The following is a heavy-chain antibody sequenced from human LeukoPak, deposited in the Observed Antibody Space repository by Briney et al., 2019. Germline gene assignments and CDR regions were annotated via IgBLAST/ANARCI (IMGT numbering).Heavy chain of an antibody. V-gene: IGHV3-30*18. Sequence: GGSLRLSCAASGFTFSSSGMHWVRQAPGKGLEWVAVISYDGSNKYYTNSVKGRFTISRDNSKNTLYLQMNSLRAEDKAVYFCAKGKPGGTKLPSWAPYYFDYWGQGTLVTVSS. D-gene: IGHD1-14*01. J-gene: IGHJ4*02. CDR1: GFTFSSSG. CDR2: ISYDGSNK. CDR3: AKGKPGGTKLPSWAPYYFDY.